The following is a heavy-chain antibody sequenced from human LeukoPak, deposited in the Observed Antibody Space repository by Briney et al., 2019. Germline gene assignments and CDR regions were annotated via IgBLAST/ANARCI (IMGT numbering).Heavy chain of an antibody. J-gene: IGHJ4*02. Sequence: GGSLRLSYAASGFTFSSYAMSWVRQAPGKGLEWASAISGSGGSTYYADSVKGRFTISRDNSKNTLYLQMNSLRAEDTAVYYCAKGYDFWSGYYSDWGQGTLVTVSS. V-gene: IGHV3-23*01. CDR1: GFTFSSYA. D-gene: IGHD3-3*01. CDR3: AKGYDFWSGYYSD. CDR2: ISGSGGST.